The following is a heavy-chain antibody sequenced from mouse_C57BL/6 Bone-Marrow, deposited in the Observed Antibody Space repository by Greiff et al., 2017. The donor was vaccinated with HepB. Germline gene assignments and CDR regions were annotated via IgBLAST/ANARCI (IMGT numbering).Heavy chain of an antibody. D-gene: IGHD2-3*01. CDR2: ISSGGSYT. J-gene: IGHJ1*03. CDR1: GFTFSSYG. Sequence: EVMLVESGGDLVKPGGSLKLSCAASGFTFSSYGMSWVRQTPDKRLEWVATISSGGSYTYYPDNVKGRFTISMYNANNTLYLQMSSLKSEDTAMYYCARPRDGYYPYFYVWGTGTTVTVSS. CDR3: ARPRDGYYPYFYV. V-gene: IGHV5-6*02.